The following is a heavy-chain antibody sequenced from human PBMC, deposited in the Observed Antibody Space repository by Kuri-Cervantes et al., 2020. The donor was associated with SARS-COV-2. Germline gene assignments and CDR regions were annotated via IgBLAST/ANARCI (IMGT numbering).Heavy chain of an antibody. J-gene: IGHJ6*02. V-gene: IGHV5-51*01. CDR1: GYSFTSYW. CDR3: ARRSDYDDWGVMDV. Sequence: KVFCKGSGYSFTSYWIGWVRQTPGKGLEWMGIIYPGDSDTRYSPSFQGQVTIPADKSISTAYLQWSSLKASDTPMYYCARRSDYDDWGVMDVWGQGTTVTVSS. CDR2: IYPGDSDT. D-gene: IGHD4-17*01.